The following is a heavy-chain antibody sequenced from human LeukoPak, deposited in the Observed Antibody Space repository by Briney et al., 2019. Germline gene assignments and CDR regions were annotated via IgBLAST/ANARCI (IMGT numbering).Heavy chain of an antibody. CDR2: ISSSSSYI. D-gene: IGHD5-18*01. V-gene: IGHV3-21*01. CDR1: GFTFSSCS. J-gene: IGHJ3*02. Sequence: AGGSLRLSCAASGFTFSSCSMNWVRQAPGKGLEWVSSISSSSSYIYYADSVKGRFTISRDNAKNLLYLRMNSLRAEDTAVYYCARGGDTAMVTPLGAFDIWGQGTMVTVSS. CDR3: ARGGDTAMVTPLGAFDI.